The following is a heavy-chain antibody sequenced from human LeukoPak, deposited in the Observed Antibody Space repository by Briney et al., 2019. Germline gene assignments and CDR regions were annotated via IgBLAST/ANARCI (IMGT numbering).Heavy chain of an antibody. CDR2: INPNSGGT. V-gene: IGHV1-2*02. CDR3: ARYVVVVAAGGEHDAFDI. CDR1: GYTFTGYY. J-gene: IGHJ3*02. D-gene: IGHD2-15*01. Sequence: GASVKVSCKASGYTFTGYYMHWARQAPGQGLEWMGWINPNSGGTNYAQKFQGRVTMTRDTSISTAYMELSRLRSDDTAVYYCARYVVVVAAGGEHDAFDIWGQGTMVTVSS.